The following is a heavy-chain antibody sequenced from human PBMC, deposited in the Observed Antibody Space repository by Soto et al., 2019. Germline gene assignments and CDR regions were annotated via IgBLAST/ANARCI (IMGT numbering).Heavy chain of an antibody. J-gene: IGHJ4*02. CDR1: GGSINSGFYY. Sequence: SETLSLTCTVSGGSINSGFYYWSWVRQPPGKGLEWIGEIYHSGSTNYNPSLKSRVTISVDKSKNQFSLKLSSVTAADTAVYYCARGISGGRHFDYWGQGTLVTVSS. V-gene: IGHV4-4*02. CDR2: IYHSGST. CDR3: ARGISGGRHFDY. D-gene: IGHD2-15*01.